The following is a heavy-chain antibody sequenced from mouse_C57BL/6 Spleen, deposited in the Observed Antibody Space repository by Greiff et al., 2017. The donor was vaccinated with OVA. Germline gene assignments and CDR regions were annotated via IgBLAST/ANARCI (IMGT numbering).Heavy chain of an antibody. D-gene: IGHD4-1*01. CDR3: ARRGTGTRYFDV. J-gene: IGHJ1*03. Sequence: ESGPGLVKPSQSLSLTCSVTGYSITSGYYWNWIRQFPGNKLEWMGYISYDGSNNYNPSLKNRISITRDTSKNQFFLKLNSVTTEDTATYYCARRGTGTRYFDVWGTGTTVTVSS. CDR1: GYSITSGYY. V-gene: IGHV3-6*01. CDR2: ISYDGSN.